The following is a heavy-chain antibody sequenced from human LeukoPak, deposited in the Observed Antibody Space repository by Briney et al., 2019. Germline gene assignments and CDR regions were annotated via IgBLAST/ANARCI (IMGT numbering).Heavy chain of an antibody. CDR1: GGSISSSSYY. CDR2: IYYSGST. CDR3: AAVVVPAAMDNYMHV. V-gene: IGHV4-39*01. J-gene: IGHJ6*03. Sequence: TSETLSLTCTVSGGSISSSSYYWGWIRQPPGKGLEWIGSIYYSGSTYYNPSLKSRVTISIDTSKNQFSLKLSSVTAADTAVYYCAAVVVPAAMDNYMHVWGKGTTVTVSS. D-gene: IGHD2-2*01.